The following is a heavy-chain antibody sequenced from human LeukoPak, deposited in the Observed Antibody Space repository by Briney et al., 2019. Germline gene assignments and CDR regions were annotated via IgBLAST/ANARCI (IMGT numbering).Heavy chain of an antibody. J-gene: IGHJ4*02. CDR1: GFTFGDYA. V-gene: IGHV3-49*03. Sequence: GGSLRLSCTATGFTFGDYAMSWFRQAPGKGLEWVGFIRSKAYGGTTEYAASVRGRFTISRDDSKSIAYLQMNSLKTEDTAVYYCTREVYDTPYYWGQGTLVTVSS. CDR3: TREVYDTPYY. CDR2: IRSKAYGGTT. D-gene: IGHD3-9*01.